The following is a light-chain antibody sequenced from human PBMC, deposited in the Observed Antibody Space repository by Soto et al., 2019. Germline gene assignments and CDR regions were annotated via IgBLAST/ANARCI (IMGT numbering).Light chain of an antibody. Sequence: DIQMTQSPSTLSASVGDKVTITCRASQSISRWLAWYQQKPGKAPKVLIYEASNLEIGVPSRFNGSGYGTEFTLTISSLQPDDFATYYCQRYNRVFGQGTKVEIK. CDR2: EAS. CDR3: QRYNRV. CDR1: QSISRW. V-gene: IGKV1-5*03. J-gene: IGKJ1*01.